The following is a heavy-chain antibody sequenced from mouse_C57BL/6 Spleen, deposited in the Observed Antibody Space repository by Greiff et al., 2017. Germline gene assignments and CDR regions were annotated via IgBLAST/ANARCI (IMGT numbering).Heavy chain of an antibody. CDR2: LDPENGDT. Sequence: VQLQQSGAELVRPGASVKLSCTASGFNIKDDYMHWVKQRPEQGLEWIGWLDPENGDTEYASKFQGKATITADTSSNTAYLQLSSLTSEDTAVYYRTTLPGNYWGQGTTRTVSS. D-gene: IGHD5-5*01. V-gene: IGHV14-4*01. CDR3: TTLPGNY. CDR1: GFNIKDDY. J-gene: IGHJ2*01.